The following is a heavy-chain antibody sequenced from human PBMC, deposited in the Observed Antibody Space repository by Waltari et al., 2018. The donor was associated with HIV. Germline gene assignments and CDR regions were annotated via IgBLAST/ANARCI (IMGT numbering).Heavy chain of an antibody. V-gene: IGHV3-53*01. J-gene: IGHJ4*02. CDR3: ARDPTPYYSDSSGYYWN. D-gene: IGHD3-22*01. Sequence: EVQLVESGGTLIQPGGSLRLSCAASGFTVSSNYMSWVRQAPGTGLGGVSVISGGGSTYYADAWKGRFTISRDNSKNTLYLQMNSLRAEDTAVYYCARDPTPYYSDSSGYYWNWGQGTLVTVSS. CDR1: GFTVSSNY. CDR2: ISGGGST.